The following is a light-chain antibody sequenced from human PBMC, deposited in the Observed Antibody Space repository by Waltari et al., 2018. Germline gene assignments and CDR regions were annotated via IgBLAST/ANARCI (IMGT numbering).Light chain of an antibody. CDR2: GAA. CDR3: QQDGSSPLT. V-gene: IGKV3-20*01. J-gene: IGKJ4*01. Sequence: IVLTQSPGTLSLSPGERATLSCRASQSVSSSYLAWYQQKPGQAPSLLIYGAASRATGIPDRFSGSGSGTDLTLTISRLEPEDFAVYYCQQDGSSPLTFGGGTKVEIK. CDR1: QSVSSSY.